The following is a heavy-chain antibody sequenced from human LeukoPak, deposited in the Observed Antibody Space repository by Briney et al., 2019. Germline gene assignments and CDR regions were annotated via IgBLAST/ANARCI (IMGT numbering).Heavy chain of an antibody. D-gene: IGHD3-10*01. CDR2: ITPYKDKN. Sequence: ASAKASCKASGYTFTSFGISWVRQAPGQGLEWMGWITPYKDKNMYAQNFQGRVTMTTDTSTRIVYMELRSLRSDDAAVYYCARDRRPGPGSGTPYYQNGMDVWGQGTTVTVSS. CDR3: ARDRRPGPGSGTPYYQNGMDV. J-gene: IGHJ6*02. V-gene: IGHV1-18*01. CDR1: GYTFTSFG.